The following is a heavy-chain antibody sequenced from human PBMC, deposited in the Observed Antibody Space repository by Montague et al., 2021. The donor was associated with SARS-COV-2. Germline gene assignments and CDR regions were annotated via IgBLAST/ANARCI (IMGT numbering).Heavy chain of an antibody. Sequence: SLSLSCAASGFTFSSYAMSLVRQAPGKGLEWVSTVSGSTTNTFYSDSVKGRFTISRDNSKNTLYLQMNSLRVEDSAVYYCAKDHPVYDTSGYYHYGASDIWGQGTMVTVSS. CDR2: VSGSTTNT. D-gene: IGHD3-22*01. V-gene: IGHV3-23*01. J-gene: IGHJ3*02. CDR1: GFTFSSYA. CDR3: AKDHPVYDTSGYYHYGASDI.